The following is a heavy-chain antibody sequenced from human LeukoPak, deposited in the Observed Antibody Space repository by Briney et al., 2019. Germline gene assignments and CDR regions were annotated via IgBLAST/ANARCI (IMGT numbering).Heavy chain of an antibody. D-gene: IGHD1-26*01. CDR3: ARIVLGAFNWFDP. J-gene: IGHJ5*02. Sequence: SVKVSCKTSGGTFISYAIHWVRQAPGQGLEWMGGIIPISATVNYAQKFQGRVAITADGSTTTAYMELSSLRSDDTAVYFCARIVLGAFNWFDPWGQGTLVTVSS. V-gene: IGHV1-69*01. CDR1: GGTFISYA. CDR2: IIPISATV.